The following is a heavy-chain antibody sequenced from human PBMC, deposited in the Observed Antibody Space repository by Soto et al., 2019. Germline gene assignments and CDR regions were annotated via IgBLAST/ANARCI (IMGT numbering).Heavy chain of an antibody. CDR1: GFTFSSYA. J-gene: IGHJ6*02. CDR3: ARAIYGTYYYYGMDV. CDR2: ISYDGSNK. Sequence: PGGSLRLSCAASGFTFSSYAMHWVRQAPGKGLEWVAVISYDGSNKYYADSVKGRFTISRDNSKNTLYLQMNSLRAEDTAVYYCARAIYGTYYYYGMDVWGQGTTVTVSS. V-gene: IGHV3-30-3*01. D-gene: IGHD4-17*01.